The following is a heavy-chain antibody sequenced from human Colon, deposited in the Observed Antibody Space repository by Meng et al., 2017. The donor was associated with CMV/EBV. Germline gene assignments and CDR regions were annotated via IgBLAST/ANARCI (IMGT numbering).Heavy chain of an antibody. CDR3: AREGYFRGFEN. CDR2: IYIGGTTT. CDR1: GFPVSANY. V-gene: IGHV3-53*01. D-gene: IGHD1-1*01. J-gene: IGHJ1*01. Sequence: GESLKISCAVSGFPVSANYMDWFRQAPGKGLEWVSIIYIGGTTTLYADSVRGRFSISTDNSKNTLYLQMSSLRDEDTAVYYCAREGYFRGFENWGQGTLVTVSS.